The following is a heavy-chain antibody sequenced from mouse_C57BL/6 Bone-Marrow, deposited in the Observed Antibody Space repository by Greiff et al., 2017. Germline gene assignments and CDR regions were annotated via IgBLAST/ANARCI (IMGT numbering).Heavy chain of an antibody. V-gene: IGHV5-9*01. CDR1: GFTFSSYT. D-gene: IGHD1-1*01. CDR2: ISGGGGNT. CDR3: ARNHITTVVPFAY. J-gene: IGHJ3*01. Sequence: EVKLQESGGGLVKPGGSLKLSCAASGFTFSSYTMSWVRQTPEKRLEWVATISGGGGNTYYPDSVKGRFTISRDNAKNTLYLQMSSLRSEDTALYDCARNHITTVVPFAYWGQGTLVTVSA.